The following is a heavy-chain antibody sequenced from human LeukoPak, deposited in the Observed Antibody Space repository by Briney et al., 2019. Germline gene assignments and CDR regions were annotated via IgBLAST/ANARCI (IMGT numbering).Heavy chain of an antibody. Sequence: PGGSLRLSCAASGFTFSSYSMNWVRQAPGKGLEWVSSISSSSSYIYYADSVKGRFTISRDNAKNSLYLQLNSLRAEDTAIYYCVRYDFWSGYHHFDYWGQGTLVTVSS. D-gene: IGHD3-3*01. CDR1: GFTFSSYS. J-gene: IGHJ4*02. V-gene: IGHV3-21*01. CDR2: ISSSSSYI. CDR3: VRYDFWSGYHHFDY.